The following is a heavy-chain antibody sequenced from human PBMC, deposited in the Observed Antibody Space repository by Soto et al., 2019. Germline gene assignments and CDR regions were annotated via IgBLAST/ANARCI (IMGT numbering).Heavy chain of an antibody. CDR1: GFTFSSYS. V-gene: IGHV3-21*01. CDR2: ISSSSSYI. Sequence: GGSLRLSCAASGFTFSSYSMNWVRQAPGKGLEWVSSISSSSSYIYYADSVKGRFTISRDNAKNSLYLQMNSLRAEDTAVYYCARYGPGYCSSTSCYLNWFDPWRQGTLVTV. D-gene: IGHD2-2*01. J-gene: IGHJ5*02. CDR3: ARYGPGYCSSTSCYLNWFDP.